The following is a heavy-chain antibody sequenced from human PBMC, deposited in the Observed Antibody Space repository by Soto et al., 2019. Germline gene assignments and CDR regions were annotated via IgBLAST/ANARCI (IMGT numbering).Heavy chain of an antibody. D-gene: IGHD1-26*01. Sequence: PSVKVSCKESGYTFNSYYMQWVRQAHGQGLEWMGIINPSGGSTSYAQKFQGRVTMTRDTSTSTVYMELSSLRSEDTAVYYCARVRSGSYRRHFDYWGQGTLVTVSS. V-gene: IGHV1-46*02. CDR1: GYTFNSYY. CDR2: INPSGGST. J-gene: IGHJ4*02. CDR3: ARVRSGSYRRHFDY.